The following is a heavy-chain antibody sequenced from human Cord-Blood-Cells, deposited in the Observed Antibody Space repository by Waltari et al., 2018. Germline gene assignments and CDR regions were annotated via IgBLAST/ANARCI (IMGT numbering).Heavy chain of an antibody. CDR1: GFTFSSYR. CDR3: ARPYCGGDCYYFDY. D-gene: IGHD2-21*01. J-gene: IGHJ4*02. Sequence: EVQLVESGGGLVQPGGSLRLSCAASGFTFSSYRMIWVRQAPGKGLEWVSYISSSSSTIYYADSVKGRFTISRDNAKNSLYLQMNSLRAEDTAVYYCARPYCGGDCYYFDYWGQGTLVTVSS. CDR2: ISSSSSTI. V-gene: IGHV3-48*01.